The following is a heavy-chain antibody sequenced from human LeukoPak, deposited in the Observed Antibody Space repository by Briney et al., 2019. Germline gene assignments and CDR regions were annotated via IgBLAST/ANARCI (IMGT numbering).Heavy chain of an antibody. CDR3: ARRGSVDTPMSNWEWWY. CDR1: GYTFTTYG. V-gene: IGHV1-18*01. J-gene: IGHJ4*02. CDR2: ISTYNGDT. Sequence: ASVKVSCKASGYTFTTYGTSWLRQAPGQGLEWMGWISTYNGDTNYAQKLQGRVTLTTDTSTSTVYMELRSQRSDDTAVYYCARRGSVDTPMSNWEWWYWGQGTLVTVSS. D-gene: IGHD5-18*01.